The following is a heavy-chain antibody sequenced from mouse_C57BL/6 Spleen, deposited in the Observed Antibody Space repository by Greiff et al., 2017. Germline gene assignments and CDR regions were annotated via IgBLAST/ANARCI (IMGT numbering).Heavy chain of an antibody. CDR1: GYTFTSYW. V-gene: IGHV1-64*01. Sequence: QVQLQQPGAELVKPGASVKLSCKASGYTFTSYWMHWVKQRPGQGLEWIGMIHPNSGSTNYNEKFKSKATLTVDKSSSTAYMHLSSLTSEASAVYYCSRCRYDFDYWGQGTTLTVSS. CDR3: SRCRYDFDY. J-gene: IGHJ2*01. CDR2: IHPNSGST.